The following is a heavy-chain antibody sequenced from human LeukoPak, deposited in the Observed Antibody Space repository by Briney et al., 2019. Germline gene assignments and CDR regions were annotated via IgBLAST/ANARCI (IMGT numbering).Heavy chain of an antibody. Sequence: GRSLRLSCAASGFTFSSYAMHWVRQAPGKGLEWVAVISYDGSNKYYADSVKGRSTISRDNSKNTLYLQMNSLRAEDTAVYYCASLDRDYYDSSGSYFDYWGQGTLVTVSS. D-gene: IGHD3-22*01. V-gene: IGHV3-30-3*01. CDR2: ISYDGSNK. CDR1: GFTFSSYA. CDR3: ASLDRDYYDSSGSYFDY. J-gene: IGHJ4*02.